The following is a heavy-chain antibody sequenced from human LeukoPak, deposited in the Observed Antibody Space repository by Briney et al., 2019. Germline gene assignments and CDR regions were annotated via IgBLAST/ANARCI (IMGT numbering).Heavy chain of an antibody. CDR1: GFTFSSYN. Sequence: GGSLRLSCAASGFTFSSYNMNWVRQAPGKGLEWVSYISRSSSTIYYADSVKGRFTISRDNAKNSLYLQMNSLRAEDTAVYHCARDRTSGYDFSFDYWGQGTLVTVSS. CDR3: ARDRTSGYDFSFDY. D-gene: IGHD5-12*01. J-gene: IGHJ4*02. V-gene: IGHV3-48*01. CDR2: ISRSSSTI.